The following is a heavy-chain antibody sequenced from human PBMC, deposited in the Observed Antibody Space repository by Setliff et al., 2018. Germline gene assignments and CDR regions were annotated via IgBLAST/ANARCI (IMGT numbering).Heavy chain of an antibody. D-gene: IGHD2-15*01. CDR3: ARGAPGSLFDY. Sequence: GGSLRLSCAASGFTFSSYGMHWVRQAPGKGLEWVSSISSSSSYIYYADSVKGRFTISRDNAKNSLYLQMNSLRAAYTAVYYCARGAPGSLFDYWGQGPLVTVSS. J-gene: IGHJ4*02. V-gene: IGHV3-21*01. CDR1: GFTFSSYG. CDR2: ISSSSSYI.